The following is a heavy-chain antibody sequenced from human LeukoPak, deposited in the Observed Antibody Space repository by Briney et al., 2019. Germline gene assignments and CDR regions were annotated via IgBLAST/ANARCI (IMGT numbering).Heavy chain of an antibody. CDR1: GFTFSSFA. CDR3: ARYRQGTSGNDY. CDR2: IYYSGST. D-gene: IGHD2-8*01. J-gene: IGHJ4*02. Sequence: GSLRLSCAASGFTFSSFAMSWVRQAPGKGLEWIGYIYYSGSTKYNPSLKSRVSFSVDTSKNQFSLRLTSVTAADTAVYYCARYRQGTSGNDYWGQGTLVTVSS. V-gene: IGHV4-59*01.